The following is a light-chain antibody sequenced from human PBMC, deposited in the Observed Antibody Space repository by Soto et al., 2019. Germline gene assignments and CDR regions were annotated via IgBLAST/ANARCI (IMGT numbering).Light chain of an antibody. J-gene: IGLJ1*01. CDR1: SSNIGAGYD. Sequence: QSALTQPPSLSVVPGQRVTISCTGSSSNIGAGYDVHWYQQLPGTAPKLLIYGNSNRPSGVPDRFSGSKSGTSASLAITGLQAEDEADYYCQSYDSSLSGLYVFGTGTKVT. CDR2: GNS. CDR3: QSYDSSLSGLYV. V-gene: IGLV1-40*01.